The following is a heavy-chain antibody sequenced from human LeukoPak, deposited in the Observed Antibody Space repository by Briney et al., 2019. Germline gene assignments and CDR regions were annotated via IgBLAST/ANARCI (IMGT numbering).Heavy chain of an antibody. J-gene: IGHJ3*02. Sequence: PSETLSLTCTVSGGSISSYYWSWIRQPPGKGLEWIGYIYYSGSTNYNPSLKSRVTISVDTSKNQFSLKLSSVTAADTAVYYCARPPNYYDSSGYSDDAFDIWGQGTMVTVSS. V-gene: IGHV4-59*08. D-gene: IGHD3-22*01. CDR2: IYYSGST. CDR3: ARPPNYYDSSGYSDDAFDI. CDR1: GGSISSYY.